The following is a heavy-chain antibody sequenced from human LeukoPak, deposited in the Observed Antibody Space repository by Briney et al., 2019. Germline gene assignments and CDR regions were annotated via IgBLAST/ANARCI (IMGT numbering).Heavy chain of an antibody. D-gene: IGHD6-19*01. CDR1: GFTFSSYG. CDR3: VYSSGWHYFDY. V-gene: IGHV3-30*03. CDR2: ISYDGSNI. Sequence: GGSLRLSCAASGFTFSSYGMHWVRQAPGKGLEWVAVISYDGSNIYYADSVKGRFTISRDNSKNTLYLQMNSLRAEDTAVYYCVYSSGWHYFDYWGQGTLVTVSS. J-gene: IGHJ4*02.